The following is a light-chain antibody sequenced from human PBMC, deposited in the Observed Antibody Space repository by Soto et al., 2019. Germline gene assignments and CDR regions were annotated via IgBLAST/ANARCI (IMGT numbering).Light chain of an antibody. CDR1: QSFGGN. V-gene: IGKV3-15*01. Sequence: EIVMTQSPGTLSVTPGETVTLSCRASQSFGGNLAWFQQKPGQAPRLLIYGASTRATGIPARFSGSGSGTEFTLTISSLQSEDFAVYYCQQYNNRPRMFGRGTKVDLK. J-gene: IGKJ1*01. CDR3: QQYNNRPRM. CDR2: GAS.